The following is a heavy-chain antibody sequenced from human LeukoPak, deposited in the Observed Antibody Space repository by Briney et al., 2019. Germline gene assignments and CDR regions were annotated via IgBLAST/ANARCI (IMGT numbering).Heavy chain of an antibody. J-gene: IGHJ6*03. CDR2: ISSSSSYI. Sequence: GGSLRLSCAASGFTFSSYSMNWVRQAPGKGLEWVSSISSSSSYIYYADSVKGRFTISRDNAKNSLYLQMNSLRAEDTAVYHCARVPQYSGSYDYYYYMDVWGKGTTVTVSS. CDR3: ARVPQYSGSYDYYYYMDV. V-gene: IGHV3-21*01. D-gene: IGHD1-26*01. CDR1: GFTFSSYS.